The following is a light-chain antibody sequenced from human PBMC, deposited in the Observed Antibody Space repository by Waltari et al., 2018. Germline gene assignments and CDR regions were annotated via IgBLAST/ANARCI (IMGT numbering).Light chain of an antibody. CDR1: STDVGGSNF. J-gene: IGLJ2*01. CDR3: SSYTSTTTLVV. V-gene: IGLV2-14*01. CDR2: DVS. Sequence: QSALTQPASVSGSPGQSITISCTGTSTDVGGSNFVSWHQQFPGKAPQLIIYDVSHRPSGVSIRFSGSKSGNTASLTIAGLQAEDEADYYCSSYTSTTTLVVFGGGTKLTVL.